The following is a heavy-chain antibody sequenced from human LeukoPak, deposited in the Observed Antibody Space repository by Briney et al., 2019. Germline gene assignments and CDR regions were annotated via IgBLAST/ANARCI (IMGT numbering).Heavy chain of an antibody. CDR3: ARHGPMYYYDSSGYYPRQDYYFDY. J-gene: IGHJ4*02. V-gene: IGHV4-39*01. CDR2: IYYSGST. CDR1: GGSISSSSYY. Sequence: SETLSLTCTVSGGSISSSSYYWGWIRQPPGKGLEWIGSIYYSGSTYYNPSLKSRVTISVDTSKNQFSLKLSSVTAADTAVYYCARHGPMYYYDSSGYYPRQDYYFDYWGQGTLVTVSS. D-gene: IGHD3-22*01.